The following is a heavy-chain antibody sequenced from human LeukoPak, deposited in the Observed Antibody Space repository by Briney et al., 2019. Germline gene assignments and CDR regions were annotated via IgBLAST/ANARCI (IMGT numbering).Heavy chain of an antibody. Sequence: GGSLRLSCATSGFTFSGFTMHWVRQAPGKGLEWVAIILYDGNNEFYADSVKGRLTISRDNSKKTLYLQMNTLTTEDTAVYYCARDGDGAAAGIYTYWGQGTLVIVSS. V-gene: IGHV3-30-3*01. CDR1: GFTFSGFT. CDR3: ARDGDGAAAGIYTY. D-gene: IGHD6-13*01. CDR2: ILYDGNNE. J-gene: IGHJ4*02.